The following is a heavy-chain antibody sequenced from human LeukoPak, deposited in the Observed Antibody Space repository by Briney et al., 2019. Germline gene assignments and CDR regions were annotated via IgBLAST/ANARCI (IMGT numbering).Heavy chain of an antibody. CDR3: ARASTGTPFDY. V-gene: IGHV3-72*01. CDR1: GFTFSDHY. Sequence: PGGSLRLSCAASGFTFSDHYMDWVRQAPGKGLEWVGRTRNKANSYTTEYAASVKGRFTISRDDSKNSLYLQMNSLKTEDTAVYYCARASTGTPFDYWGQGTLVTVSS. D-gene: IGHD1-1*01. J-gene: IGHJ4*02. CDR2: TRNKANSYTT.